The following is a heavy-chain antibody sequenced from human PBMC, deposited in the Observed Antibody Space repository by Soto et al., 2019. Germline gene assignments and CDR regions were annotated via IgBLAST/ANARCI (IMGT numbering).Heavy chain of an antibody. V-gene: IGHV3-23*01. D-gene: IGHD3-3*01. CDR1: GFTFSSYA. CDR2: ISGSGGST. Sequence: GGSLRLSCAASGFTFSSYAMSWVRQAPGKGLEWVSAISGSGGSTYYADSVKGRFTISGDNSKNTLYLQMNSLRAEDTAVYYCAKDLETTLDWVFGVVIAGPYDYWGQGTLVTASS. CDR3: AKDLETTLDWVFGVVIAGPYDY. J-gene: IGHJ4*02.